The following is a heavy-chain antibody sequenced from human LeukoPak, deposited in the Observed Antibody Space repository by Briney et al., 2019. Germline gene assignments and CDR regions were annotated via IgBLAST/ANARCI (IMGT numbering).Heavy chain of an antibody. CDR1: GGSISSYY. Sequence: SETLSLTCTVSGGSISSYYWSWIRQPAGKGLELTGRIHTSGSTNYNPSLKSRATMSVDTSKNQFSLNLSSVTAADTAVYYCARGWINLDYWGHGTLVTVSS. J-gene: IGHJ4*01. V-gene: IGHV4-4*07. CDR2: IHTSGST. D-gene: IGHD5-12*01. CDR3: ARGWINLDY.